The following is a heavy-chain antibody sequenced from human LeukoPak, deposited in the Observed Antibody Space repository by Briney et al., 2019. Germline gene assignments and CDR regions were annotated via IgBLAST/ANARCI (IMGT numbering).Heavy chain of an antibody. Sequence: GGSLRLSCAASGLTFSTYWMHWVRQAPGKGLVWVSRINTDGSSTSYADSVKGRFTISRDNAKNTLYLQMNSLRAEDTAVYYCARARFYDILTGYQAWFDPWGQGTLVTVSS. J-gene: IGHJ5*02. CDR1: GLTFSTYW. D-gene: IGHD3-9*01. CDR3: ARARFYDILTGYQAWFDP. CDR2: INTDGSST. V-gene: IGHV3-74*01.